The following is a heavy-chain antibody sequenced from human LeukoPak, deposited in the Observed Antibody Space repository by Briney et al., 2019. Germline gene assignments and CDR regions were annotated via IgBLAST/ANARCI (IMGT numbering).Heavy chain of an antibody. V-gene: IGHV3-30*03. CDR3: ARRAGAYSHPYDY. CDR1: GFTFSSYG. J-gene: IGHJ4*02. CDR2: ISYDGSKK. Sequence: PGRSLRLSCAASGFTFSSYGMHWVRQAPGKGLEWVTVISYDGSKKYYADSVKGRFTISRDNSKNTLYLQMNSLRAEDTAVYYCARRAGAYSHPYDYWGQGTLVTVSS. D-gene: IGHD4/OR15-4a*01.